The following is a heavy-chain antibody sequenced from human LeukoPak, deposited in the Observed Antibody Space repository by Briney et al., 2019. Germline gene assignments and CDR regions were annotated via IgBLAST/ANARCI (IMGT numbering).Heavy chain of an antibody. J-gene: IGHJ4*02. CDR2: VVPIFGTA. V-gene: IGHV1-69*13. CDR1: GDTFSSYA. CDR3: ARVIWLQQYYFDY. Sequence: AASVKVSCKASGDTFSSYAISWVRQAPGQGLEWMGGVVPIFGTANYAQKFQGRVTITADESTSTAYMELSSLTSEDTAVYYCARVIWLQQYYFDYWGQGTLVTVSS. D-gene: IGHD5-24*01.